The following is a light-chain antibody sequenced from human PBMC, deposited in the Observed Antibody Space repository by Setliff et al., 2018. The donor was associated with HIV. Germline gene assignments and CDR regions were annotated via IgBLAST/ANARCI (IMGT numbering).Light chain of an antibody. CDR2: DVI. Sequence: QSALTQPASVSGSPGQSITISCTGTSSDVGGYNYVSWYQQHPGKAPKLMIYDVINRPSGVSNRFSGSKSGNTASLTISGLQAEDEADYYCSSYTSSSTLVVVGGGTK. CDR3: SSYTSSSTLVV. J-gene: IGLJ3*02. V-gene: IGLV2-14*01. CDR1: SSDVGGYNY.